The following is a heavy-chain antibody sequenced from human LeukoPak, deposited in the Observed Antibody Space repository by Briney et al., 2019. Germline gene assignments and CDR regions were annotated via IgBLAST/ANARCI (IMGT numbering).Heavy chain of an antibody. CDR1: GFTFSSYG. J-gene: IGHJ4*02. CDR2: ISGSGGST. V-gene: IGHV3-23*01. Sequence: GGSLRLSCAASGFTFSSYGMSWVRQAPGKGLEWVSAISGSGGSTYYADSVKGRFTISRDNSKNTLYLQMNSLRAEDTAVYYCANRYCSGGSCYLDYWGQGTLVTVSS. D-gene: IGHD2-15*01. CDR3: ANRYCSGGSCYLDY.